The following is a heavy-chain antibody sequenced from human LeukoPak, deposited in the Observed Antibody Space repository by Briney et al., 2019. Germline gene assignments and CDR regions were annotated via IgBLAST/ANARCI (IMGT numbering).Heavy chain of an antibody. J-gene: IGHJ5*02. Sequence: GGSLRLSCAASGIVFSGYYMTWVRQAPGKGLESISYISYNGRTIHYADSVKGRFTISRDNALKSLYLQMNSLRADDTAVYYCARRTSLTGIIDLGGQGTVVSVSS. CDR2: ISYNGRTI. V-gene: IGHV3-11*04. CDR1: GIVFSGYY. CDR3: ARRTSLTGIIDL. D-gene: IGHD1-1*01.